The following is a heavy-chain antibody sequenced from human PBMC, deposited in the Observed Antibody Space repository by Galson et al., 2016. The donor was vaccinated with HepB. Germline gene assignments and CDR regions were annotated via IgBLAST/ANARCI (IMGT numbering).Heavy chain of an antibody. D-gene: IGHD3-10*01. CDR3: ARGPPYGEFEY. J-gene: IGHJ4*02. V-gene: IGHV3-74*01. Sequence: LRPSCAASGFTFSSYWMHWVRQAPGKGLVWVSRINSDGSSPTYAGSVKGRFTISRDHAKNTLYLQINGLKAEDTAVYYWARGPPYGEFEYWGQGTLVTVSS. CDR2: INSDGSSP. CDR1: GFTFSSYW.